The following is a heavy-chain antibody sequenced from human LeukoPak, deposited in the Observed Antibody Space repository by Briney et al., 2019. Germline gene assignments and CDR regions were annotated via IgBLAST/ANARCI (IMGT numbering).Heavy chain of an antibody. CDR1: GFTFSSYG. CDR2: IRYDGSNK. V-gene: IGHV3-30*02. Sequence: PGGSLRLSCAASGFTFSSYGMHWVRQAPGKGLEWVAFIRYDGSNKYYADSVKGRFTISRDNSKNTLYLQMNSLRAEDTAVYYCAKGGRYFDWLLADDAFDIWGQGTMVTVSS. CDR3: AKGGRYFDWLLADDAFDI. D-gene: IGHD3-9*01. J-gene: IGHJ3*02.